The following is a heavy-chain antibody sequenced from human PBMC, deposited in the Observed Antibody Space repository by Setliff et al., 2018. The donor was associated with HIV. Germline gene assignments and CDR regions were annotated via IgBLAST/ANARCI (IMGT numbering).Heavy chain of an antibody. J-gene: IGHJ4*02. V-gene: IGHV1-2*02. CDR1: GYRFTDFS. CDR2: INPESGGT. CDR3: AILDY. Sequence: ASVKVSCKSSGYRFTDFSLYWVRQAPGQGLEWMGWINPESGGTNYAQKFQGRVAMTTDTSISTAYMELSRLRSDDTAVYYCAILDYWGQGTLVTVSS.